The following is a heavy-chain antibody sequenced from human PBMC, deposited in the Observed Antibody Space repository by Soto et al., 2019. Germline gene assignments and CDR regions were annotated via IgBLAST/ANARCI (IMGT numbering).Heavy chain of an antibody. D-gene: IGHD6-19*01. CDR3: AKERGSGWSEGWFDP. Sequence: EVQLVESGGGLVQPGRSLRLSCAASGFTFDDYAMHWVRQAPGKGLEWVSGISWNSGSIGYADSVKGRFTISRDNAKNSLYLQMNSLRAEDTALYYCAKERGSGWSEGWFDPWGQGTLVTVSS. CDR2: ISWNSGSI. V-gene: IGHV3-9*01. CDR1: GFTFDDYA. J-gene: IGHJ5*02.